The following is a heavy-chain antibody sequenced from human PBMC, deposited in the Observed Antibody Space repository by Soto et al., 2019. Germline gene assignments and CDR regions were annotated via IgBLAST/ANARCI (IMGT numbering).Heavy chain of an antibody. D-gene: IGHD3-22*01. CDR1: GFTFSSYA. V-gene: IGHV3-23*01. CDR3: ANEGYYDSSGYYGYFQH. Sequence: EVQLLESGGGLVQPGGSLRLSCAASGFTFSSYAMSWVRQAPGKGLEWVSAISGSGGSTYYADSVKGRFTISRDNPKNTLYLQMNSLRAEDTAVYYCANEGYYDSSGYYGYFQHWGQGTLVTVSS. CDR2: ISGSGGST. J-gene: IGHJ1*01.